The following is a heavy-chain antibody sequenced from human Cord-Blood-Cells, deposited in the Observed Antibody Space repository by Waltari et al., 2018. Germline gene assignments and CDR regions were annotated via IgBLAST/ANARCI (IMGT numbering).Heavy chain of an antibody. J-gene: IGHJ4*02. D-gene: IGHD1-7*01. Sequence: QAQLVQSGAEVKKPGASVQVSCTASGYTFPGYYMHWVRQAPGQGLEWMGWINPNSGGTNYAQKFQGRVTMTRDTSISTAYMELSRLRSDDTAVYYCARVPNWNYAGVDYWGQGTLVTVSS. CDR1: GYTFPGYY. V-gene: IGHV1-2*02. CDR2: INPNSGGT. CDR3: ARVPNWNYAGVDY.